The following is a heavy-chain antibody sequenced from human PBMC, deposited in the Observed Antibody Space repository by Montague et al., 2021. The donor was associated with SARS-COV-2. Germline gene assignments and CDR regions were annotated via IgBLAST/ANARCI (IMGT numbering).Heavy chain of an antibody. CDR3: ARDRELVD. CDR1: GASISSGGDY. J-gene: IGHJ4*02. D-gene: IGHD1-7*01. V-gene: IGHV4-31*03. Sequence: SLSLICTVSGASISSGGDYWNWIRQHPGKGLEWIGHIYYSVSTNYNPSLKSRVTISEDTSKNQISLKLSSVTAADTAVYYCARDRELVDWGQGIMVIVSS. CDR2: IYYSVST.